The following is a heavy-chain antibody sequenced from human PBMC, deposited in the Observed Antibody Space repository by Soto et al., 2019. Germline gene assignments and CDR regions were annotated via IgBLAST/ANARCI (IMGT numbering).Heavy chain of an antibody. D-gene: IGHD1-1*01. CDR3: AKMRYNWKDLIEY. V-gene: IGHV3-74*01. J-gene: IGHJ4*02. CDR2: INSDGSST. CDR1: GFTFSSYG. Sequence: GGSLRLSCAASGFTFSSYGMHWVRQAPGKGLVWVSRINSDGSSTSYADSVKGRFTISRDNSKNTLYLQMNSLRAEDMAIYHCAKMRYNWKDLIEYWGQGTLVPVS.